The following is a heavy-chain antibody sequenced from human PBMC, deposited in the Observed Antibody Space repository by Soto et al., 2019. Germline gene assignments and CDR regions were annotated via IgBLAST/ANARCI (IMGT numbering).Heavy chain of an antibody. D-gene: IGHD6-19*01. CDR3: ARALGYSSTSRLDL. CDR1: GYTFTTYD. V-gene: IGHV1-8*01. J-gene: IGHJ4*02. CDR2: MNPDTGNT. Sequence: QVQLVQSGAEVEKPGASVKVSCKASGYTFTTYDFNWVRQAPGHGLEWMGWMNPDTGNTGCAQKFQGRVTMTRDTSISTAFMALSGLTAEDTAVYYCARALGYSSTSRLDLWGQGTLVTVSS.